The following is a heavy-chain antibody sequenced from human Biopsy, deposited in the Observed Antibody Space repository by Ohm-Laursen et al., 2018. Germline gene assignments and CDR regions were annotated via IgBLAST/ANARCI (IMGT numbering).Heavy chain of an antibody. Sequence: SLRLSCSASGLSVSSYDMNWVRQAPGKGLEWISYISETSSHIYDADSVRGRFTVARDIAKNSLYLQLNSLRVEDTAVYYCARGSSRRAREGGMDVWGQGTTVTVSS. V-gene: IGHV3-21*01. D-gene: IGHD6-6*01. CDR1: GLSVSSYD. CDR2: ISETSSHI. J-gene: IGHJ6*02. CDR3: ARGSSRRAREGGMDV.